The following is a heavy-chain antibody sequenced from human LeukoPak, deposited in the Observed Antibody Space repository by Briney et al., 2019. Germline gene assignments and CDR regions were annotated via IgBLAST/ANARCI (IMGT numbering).Heavy chain of an antibody. V-gene: IGHV1-8*01. CDR1: GYTFTSYD. J-gene: IGHJ5*02. CDR2: MNPNSGNT. CDR3: ARVIGVEQWLVRVNWFDP. D-gene: IGHD6-19*01. Sequence: ASVKVSCKASGYTFTSYDINWVRQATGQGLEWMGWMNPNSGNTGYAQKFQGRVTMTRNTSISTAYMELSSLRPEDTAVYYCARVIGVEQWLVRVNWFDPWGQGTLVTVSS.